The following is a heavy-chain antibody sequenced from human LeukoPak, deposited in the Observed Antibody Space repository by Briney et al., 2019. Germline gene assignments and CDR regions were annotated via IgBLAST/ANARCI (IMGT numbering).Heavy chain of an antibody. CDR1: GFTFNSSS. D-gene: IGHD2-2*01. J-gene: IGHJ6*02. CDR3: AKVNCSSTSCYYYYYGMDV. CDR2: ISDSGGST. V-gene: IGHV3-23*01. Sequence: GGSMILSCAASGFTFNSSSIGWVRQVPWKGLEWVSDISDSGGSTSYADSVRGRFTISRDNSKNTLYLQMNSLRAEDTAVYYCAKVNCSSTSCYYYYYGMDVWGQGTTVTVSS.